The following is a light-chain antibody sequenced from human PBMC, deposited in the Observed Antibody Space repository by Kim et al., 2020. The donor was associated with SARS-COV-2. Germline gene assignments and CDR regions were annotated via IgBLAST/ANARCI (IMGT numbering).Light chain of an antibody. CDR2: LNSDGSH. Sequence: QLVLTQSPSASASLGASVKLTCTLSSGHSRNAIAWHQQQPERGPRYLMKLNSDGSHTKGDGIHDRFAGSISGAERYLTFSSRQSEDEDDYYFQTWNIGIQVFGEGPKLTVL. CDR3: QTWNIGIQV. CDR1: SGHSRNA. V-gene: IGLV4-69*01. J-gene: IGLJ3*02.